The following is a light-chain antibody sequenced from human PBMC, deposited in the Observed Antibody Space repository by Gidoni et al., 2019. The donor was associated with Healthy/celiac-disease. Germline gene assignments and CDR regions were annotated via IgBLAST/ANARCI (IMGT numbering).Light chain of an antibody. CDR1: KSVSSY. J-gene: IGKJ4*01. CDR2: DAS. CDR3: QQRSNWPPLT. Sequence: EIVLTQSPATLSLSPGERANLSCRASKSVSSYLAWYQQKPGQAPRLLIYDASNRATGIPARFSGSGSGTDFTLTISSLEPEDFAVYYCQQRSNWPPLTFGGGTKVEIK. V-gene: IGKV3-11*01.